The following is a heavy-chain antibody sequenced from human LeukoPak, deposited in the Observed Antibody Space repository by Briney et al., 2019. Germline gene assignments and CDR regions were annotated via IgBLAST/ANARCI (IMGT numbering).Heavy chain of an antibody. CDR2: IQSDGSEK. V-gene: IGHV3-7*01. D-gene: IGHD6-19*01. CDR1: GFTFRDYW. Sequence: GGSLRLSCTASGFTFRDYWMSWVRQAPGKGLEWVANIQSDGSEKSYIDSVQGRFTVSRDNAKTSLYLQMNSLRAEDTAVYYCARDSAVATYYGVDVWGQGTTVTVS. CDR3: ARDSAVATYYGVDV. J-gene: IGHJ6*02.